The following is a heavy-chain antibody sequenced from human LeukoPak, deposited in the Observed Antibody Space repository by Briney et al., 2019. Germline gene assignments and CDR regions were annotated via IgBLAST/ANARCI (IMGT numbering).Heavy chain of an antibody. CDR1: GYTFTSYY. Sequence: GASVKVSCKASGYTFTSYYMHWVRQAPGQGLEWMGIINPSGGSTSYAQKFQGRVTMTRDTSTSTVYMELSSLRSEDTAVYYCARVSYCSGGSCYGLRYWGQGTLVTVPS. CDR3: ARVSYCSGGSCYGLRY. CDR2: INPSGGST. D-gene: IGHD2-15*01. J-gene: IGHJ4*02. V-gene: IGHV1-46*01.